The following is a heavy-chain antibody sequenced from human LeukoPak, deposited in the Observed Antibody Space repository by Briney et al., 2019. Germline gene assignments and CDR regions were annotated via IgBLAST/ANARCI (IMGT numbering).Heavy chain of an antibody. D-gene: IGHD3-10*01. Sequence: SETLSLTCAVYGGSFSGYYWSWIRQPPGKGLEWTGEINHSGSTNYNPSLKSRVTISVDTSKNQFSLKLSSVTAADTAVYYCARGHHGSGSYSSWGQGTLVTVSS. CDR2: INHSGST. CDR3: ARGHHGSGSYSS. CDR1: GGSFSGYY. V-gene: IGHV4-34*01. J-gene: IGHJ4*02.